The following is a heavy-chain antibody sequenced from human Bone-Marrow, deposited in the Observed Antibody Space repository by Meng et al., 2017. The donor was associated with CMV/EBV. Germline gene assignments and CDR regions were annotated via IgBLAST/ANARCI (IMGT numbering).Heavy chain of an antibody. CDR3: ARQRGTAMVVVEYYFDY. CDR2: ISAYNGNT. V-gene: IGHV1-18*01. CDR1: GYTFTSYG. Sequence: ASVKVSCKASGYTFTSYGISWVRQAPGQGLEWMGWISAYNGNTNYAQKLQGRVTMTTDTSTSTAYMELRSLRSDDTAVYYCARQRGTAMVVVEYYFDYWGQGTLVTVSS. D-gene: IGHD5-18*01. J-gene: IGHJ4*02.